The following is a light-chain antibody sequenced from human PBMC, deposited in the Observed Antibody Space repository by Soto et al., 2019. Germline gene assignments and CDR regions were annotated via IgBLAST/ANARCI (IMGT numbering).Light chain of an antibody. CDR1: QTVSITY. V-gene: IGKV3-20*01. Sequence: VFKQSPCTLSCPPLESATLSCGASQTVSITYVSWYKQKHGQAPRLLIYDESNRASGIPDRFSGGGCGKDFTTTISRLAAEDFVVYYCQQYGYSPITCGQGTQLEIK. J-gene: IGKJ5*01. CDR2: DES. CDR3: QQYGYSPIT.